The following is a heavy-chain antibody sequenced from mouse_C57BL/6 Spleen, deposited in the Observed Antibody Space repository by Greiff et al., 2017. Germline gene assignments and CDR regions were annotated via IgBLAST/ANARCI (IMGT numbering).Heavy chain of an antibody. D-gene: IGHD2-4*01. Sequence: EVKLMESGGGLVKPGGSLKLSCAASGFTFSDYGMHWVRQAPEKGLEWVAYISSGSSTIYYADTVKGRFTISRDNAKNTLFLQMTSLRSEETAMYYCARNYDYDPFAYWGQGTLVTVSA. CDR3: ARNYDYDPFAY. CDR2: ISSGSSTI. CDR1: GFTFSDYG. J-gene: IGHJ3*01. V-gene: IGHV5-17*01.